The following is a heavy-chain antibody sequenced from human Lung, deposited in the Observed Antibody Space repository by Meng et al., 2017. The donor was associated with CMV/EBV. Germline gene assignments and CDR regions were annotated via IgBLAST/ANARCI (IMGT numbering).Heavy chain of an antibody. J-gene: IGHJ6*02. V-gene: IGHV3-43D*03. D-gene: IGHD2-2*01. CDR2: ISWDGGST. Sequence: GESXKISCAASGFTFDDYAMHWVRQAPGKGLEWVSLISWDGGSTYYADSVKGRFTISRDNSKNSLYLQMNSLRAEDTALYYCAKDMHCSSISCQYKRVYYYYGMDVXGQGXTVTVSS. CDR1: GFTFDDYA. CDR3: AKDMHCSSISCQYKRVYYYYGMDV.